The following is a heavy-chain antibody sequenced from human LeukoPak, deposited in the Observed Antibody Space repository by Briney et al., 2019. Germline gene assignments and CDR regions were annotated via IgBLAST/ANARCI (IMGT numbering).Heavy chain of an antibody. CDR3: VRGAVGTGVWFDP. CDR2: ISSSDSTI. D-gene: IGHD1-26*01. V-gene: IGHV3-48*03. Sequence: GGSLRLSCAASGFTFSSYEMNWVRQAPGKGLEWVSYISSSDSTIYYADSVKGRFTISRDNAKNSLYLQMNSLRAEDTAVYYCVRGAVGTGVWFDPWGQGTLVTVSS. J-gene: IGHJ5*02. CDR1: GFTFSSYE.